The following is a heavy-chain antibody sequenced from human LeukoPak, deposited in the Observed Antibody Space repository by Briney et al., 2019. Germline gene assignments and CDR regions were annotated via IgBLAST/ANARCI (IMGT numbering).Heavy chain of an antibody. CDR3: ARSLVVVAATRWLPVYGMDV. Sequence: SVKVSCKASGGTFSSYAISWVRQAPGQGLEWMGRIIPILGIANYAQKFQGRVTITADKSTSAAYMELSSLRSEDTAVYYCARSLVVVAATRWLPVYGMDVWGQGTTVTVSS. D-gene: IGHD2-15*01. CDR1: GGTFSSYA. V-gene: IGHV1-69*04. CDR2: IIPILGIA. J-gene: IGHJ6*02.